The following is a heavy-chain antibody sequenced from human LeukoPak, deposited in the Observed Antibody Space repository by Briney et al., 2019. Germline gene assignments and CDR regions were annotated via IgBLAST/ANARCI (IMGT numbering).Heavy chain of an antibody. V-gene: IGHV1-69*02. J-gene: IGHJ4*02. D-gene: IGHD6-13*01. Sequence: AASVKVSCKASGGTFSSYTISWVRQAPGQGLEWIGRIIPILGIANYAQKFQGRVTITADKSTSTAYMELSSLRSEDTAAYYCARGDSSSWYNQEYYFDYWGQGTLVTVSS. CDR1: GGTFSSYT. CDR3: ARGDSSSWYNQEYYFDY. CDR2: IIPILGIA.